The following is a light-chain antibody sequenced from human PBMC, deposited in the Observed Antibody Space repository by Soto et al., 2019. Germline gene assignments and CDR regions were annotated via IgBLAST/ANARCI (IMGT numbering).Light chain of an antibody. CDR3: SSYTSRNTVI. CDR1: SSDVGDYNS. J-gene: IGLJ2*01. Sequence: QSALTQPASVSGSPGQSITISCTGTSSDVGDYNSVSWYQQHPGKGPKLMIYEVSNRPSGVSFRFSDSKAANTASLTISGLQAEDEAHYYCSSYTSRNTVIFGGGTKLTVL. CDR2: EVS. V-gene: IGLV2-14*01.